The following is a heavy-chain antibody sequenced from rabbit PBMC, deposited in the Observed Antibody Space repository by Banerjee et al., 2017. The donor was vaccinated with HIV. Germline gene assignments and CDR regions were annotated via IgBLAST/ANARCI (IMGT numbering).Heavy chain of an antibody. J-gene: IGHJ4*01. V-gene: IGHV1S43*01. CDR1: GIDFSSYYY. Sequence: QQQLEESGGGLVKPGGTLTLTCKASGIDFSSYYYMCWVRQAPGKGLELIACIYTSSGSTWYASWVNGRFTISKTSSTTVTLQMTSLTAADTATYFCARGGISYFDLWGPGTLVTVS. CDR2: IYTSSGST. CDR3: ARGGISYFDL. D-gene: IGHD1-1*01.